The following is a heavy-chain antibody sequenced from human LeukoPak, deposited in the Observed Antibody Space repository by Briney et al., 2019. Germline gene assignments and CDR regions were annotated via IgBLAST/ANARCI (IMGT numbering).Heavy chain of an antibody. CDR2: IYYSGST. V-gene: IGHV4-39*07. D-gene: IGHD3-22*01. CDR3: ARVGGITMIVVLITDAFDI. Sequence: SETLSLTCTVSGGSISSSSYYWGWIRQPPGKGLEWIGSIYYSGSTYYNSSLKSRVTISVDTSKNQFSLKLRSVTAADTAVYYCARVGGITMIVVLITDAFDIWGQGTMVTVSS. J-gene: IGHJ3*02. CDR1: GGSISSSSYY.